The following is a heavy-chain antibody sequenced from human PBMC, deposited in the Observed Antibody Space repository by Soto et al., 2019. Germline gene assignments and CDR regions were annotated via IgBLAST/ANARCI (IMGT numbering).Heavy chain of an antibody. CDR3: AKDKGGTPYYFDS. J-gene: IGHJ4*02. CDR2: ISWNSGRI. Sequence: EVQLVESGGGLVQPGRSLRLACAASGFTFDDYAMHWVRQGPGKGLEWVSGISWNSGRIDYADSVKGRFTISRDNAKKSLYLQMNSLRGEDTALYYCAKDKGGTPYYFDSWGQGILVTVSS. V-gene: IGHV3-9*01. D-gene: IGHD6-25*01. CDR1: GFTFDDYA.